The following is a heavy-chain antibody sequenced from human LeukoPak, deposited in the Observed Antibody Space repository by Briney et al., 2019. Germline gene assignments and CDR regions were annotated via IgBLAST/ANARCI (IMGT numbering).Heavy chain of an antibody. J-gene: IGHJ4*02. V-gene: IGHV3-9*03. D-gene: IGHD3-3*01. Sequence: PGGSLRLSCAASGFTFDDYAMHWVRQAPGKGLEWVSGISWNSGSIGYADSVKGRFTISRDNAKNSLYLQMNSLRAEDMALYYCAKSSFPNAFWSSYSYFDYWGQGTLVTVSS. CDR2: ISWNSGSI. CDR3: AKSSFPNAFWSSYSYFDY. CDR1: GFTFDDYA.